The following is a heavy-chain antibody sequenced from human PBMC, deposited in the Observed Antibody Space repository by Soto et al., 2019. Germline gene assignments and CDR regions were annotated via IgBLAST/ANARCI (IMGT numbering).Heavy chain of an antibody. J-gene: IGHJ4*02. CDR1: GDTLSSYA. Sequence: ASVKVSCKASGDTLSSYAITWVRQAPGQGLEWVGWMSPCTGKADYAQHFQGIVTMTADTSTNTAFMELRSLRSDDTAVYYCARDPRYYGSGYYYSDSWGQGTLVTVS. CDR3: ARDPRYYGSGYYYSDS. V-gene: IGHV1-18*04. D-gene: IGHD3-10*01. CDR2: MSPCTGKA.